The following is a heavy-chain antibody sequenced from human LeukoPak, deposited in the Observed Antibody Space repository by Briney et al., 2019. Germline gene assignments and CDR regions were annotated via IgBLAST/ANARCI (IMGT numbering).Heavy chain of an antibody. CDR2: ISGHGGTT. CDR1: GFAFVDYT. D-gene: IGHD2-15*01. J-gene: IGHJ6*03. V-gene: IGHV3-43*01. CDR3: ATDSSSGGSEYYYYMDV. Sequence: GGSLRLSCAASGFAFVDYTMHWVRQAPGKGLEWVSLISGHGGTTYYADSVKGRFTISRDNSKNTLYLQMNSLRAEDTAVYYCATDSSSGGSEYYYYMDVWGKGTTVTVSS.